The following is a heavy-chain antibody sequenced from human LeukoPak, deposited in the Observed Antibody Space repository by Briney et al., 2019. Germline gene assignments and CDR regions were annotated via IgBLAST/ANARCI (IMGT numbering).Heavy chain of an antibody. CDR3: ARDSPIAAGILADY. CDR2: ISSSSSYI. J-gene: IGHJ4*02. CDR1: GFTLSSHS. D-gene: IGHD6-13*01. Sequence: GGSLRLSCAAYGFTLSSHSMNWVRQAPGKGLEWVSSISSSSSYIYYADSVKGRFTISRDDAKNSLYLQMNSLRAEDTAVYYCARDSPIAAGILADYWGQGTLVTVSS. V-gene: IGHV3-21*01.